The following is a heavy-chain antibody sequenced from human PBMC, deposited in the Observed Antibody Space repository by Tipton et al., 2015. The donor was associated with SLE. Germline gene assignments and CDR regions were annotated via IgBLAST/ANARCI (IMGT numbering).Heavy chain of an antibody. CDR2: ISSSSSYI. V-gene: IGHV3-21*01. CDR3: ARGTHSPGIAVAGIDY. CDR1: GFTFSSYS. D-gene: IGHD6-19*01. J-gene: IGHJ4*02. Sequence: SLRLSCAASGFTFSSYSMNWVRQAPGKGLEWVSSISSSSSYIYYADSVKGRFTISRDNAKNSLYLQMDSLRAEDTAVYYCARGTHSPGIAVAGIDYWGQGTLVTVSS.